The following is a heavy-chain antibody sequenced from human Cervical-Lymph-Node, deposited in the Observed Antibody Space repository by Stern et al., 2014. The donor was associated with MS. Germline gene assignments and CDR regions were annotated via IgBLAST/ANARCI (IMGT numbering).Heavy chain of an antibody. Sequence: QVQLQQWGAGLLKPSETLSLTCAVYGGSFSGYYWSWIRQPPGQGLEWIGEINHSGSTNYNPSLKSRVTISVDTSKNQFSLKLSSVTAADTAVYYCARRSIAAAGIDYWGQGTLVTVSS. J-gene: IGHJ4*02. D-gene: IGHD6-13*01. CDR3: ARRSIAAAGIDY. CDR2: INHSGST. CDR1: GGSFSGYY. V-gene: IGHV4-34*01.